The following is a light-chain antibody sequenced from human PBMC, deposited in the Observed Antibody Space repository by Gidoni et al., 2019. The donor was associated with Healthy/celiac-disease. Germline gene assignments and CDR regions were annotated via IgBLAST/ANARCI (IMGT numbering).Light chain of an antibody. J-gene: IGLJ3*02. CDR1: RSNIGSNY. Sequence: QSGLTQPPSASGTPGQRVTISCSGSRSNIGSNYVYWYQQLPGTAPKLLIYRNNQRPSGVPARFSGSKSGTSASLAISGLRSEDEADYYCAAWDDSLSGHWVFGGGTKLTVL. CDR2: RNN. V-gene: IGLV1-47*01. CDR3: AAWDDSLSGHWV.